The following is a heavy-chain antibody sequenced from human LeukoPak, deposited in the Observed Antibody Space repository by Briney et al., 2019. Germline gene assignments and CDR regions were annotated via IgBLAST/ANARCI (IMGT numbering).Heavy chain of an antibody. CDR2: IRYDGTNE. Sequence: GGSLRLSCAASGLTFSSYGMHWVRQAPGKGLEWVTFIRYDGTNEYYADSVRGRFTISRDNSKNTLYLQMNSLRPEDTAVYYCARVEAVYYYGSASPYSPYWGQGTLVTVSS. V-gene: IGHV3-30*02. D-gene: IGHD3-10*01. CDR3: ARVEAVYYYGSASPYSPY. CDR1: GLTFSSYG. J-gene: IGHJ4*02.